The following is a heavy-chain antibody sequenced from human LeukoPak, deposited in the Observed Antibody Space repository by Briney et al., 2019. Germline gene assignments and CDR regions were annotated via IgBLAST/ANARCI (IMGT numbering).Heavy chain of an antibody. D-gene: IGHD2-15*01. Sequence: SETLSLTCTVSGGSISSYYWSWIRQPPGKGLEWIGYIYYSGSTNYNPSLKSRVTISVDTSKNQLSLKLSSVTAADTAVYYCASQRATLGYCSGGSCRLDCWGQGTLVTVSS. CDR3: ASQRATLGYCSGGSCRLDC. CDR2: IYYSGST. V-gene: IGHV4-59*01. CDR1: GGSISSYY. J-gene: IGHJ4*02.